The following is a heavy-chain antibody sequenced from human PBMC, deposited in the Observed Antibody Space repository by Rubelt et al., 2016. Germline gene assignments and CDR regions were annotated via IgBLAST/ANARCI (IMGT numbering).Heavy chain of an antibody. J-gene: IGHJ6*02. Sequence: QVQLVQSGAEVKKPGASVKVSCKASGYTFTGYYMHWVRQAPGQGLEWMGWINPNSGGTNFAQKFQGRVTMTRDTSISTAYMELSRLRSDDTAVYYCARSGASCYSCYYYGMDVWGQGTTVTVSS. V-gene: IGHV1-2*02. CDR2: INPNSGGT. D-gene: IGHD2-15*01. CDR1: GYTFTGYY. CDR3: ARSGASCYSCYYYGMDV.